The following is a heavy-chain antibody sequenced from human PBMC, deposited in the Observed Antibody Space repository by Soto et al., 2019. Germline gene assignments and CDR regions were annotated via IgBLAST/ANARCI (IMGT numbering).Heavy chain of an antibody. CDR1: GSSISSCGYS. D-gene: IGHD3-10*01. CDR3: ASGGSGVGERSDYFYGMDV. J-gene: IGHJ6*02. V-gene: IGHV4-30-2*01. Sequence: SETLSLTCTFSGSSISSCGYSLSWIRQPPVKGLEWIGDIYYSGSTYYNPSLKSRVTRSVDRSKNQFSLKLSSVTAADTAMYYGASGGSGVGERSDYFYGMDVWGQGTTVTVSS. CDR2: IYYSGST.